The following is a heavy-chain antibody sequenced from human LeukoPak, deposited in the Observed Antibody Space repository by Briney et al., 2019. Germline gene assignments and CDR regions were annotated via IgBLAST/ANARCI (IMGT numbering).Heavy chain of an antibody. CDR2: INPSGDST. D-gene: IGHD3-10*01. J-gene: IGHJ4*02. V-gene: IGHV1-46*01. Sequence: ASVKVSCKASGYTFTRHFMHWVRQAPGLGLEWMGIINPSGDSTNYAQKFQGRVTMTRDTYTNTVYMELSSLRSEDTAVYYCARAPDESVSVVRGVPHLPYFDYWGQGTLVTVSS. CDR3: ARAPDESVSVVRGVPHLPYFDY. CDR1: GYTFTRHF.